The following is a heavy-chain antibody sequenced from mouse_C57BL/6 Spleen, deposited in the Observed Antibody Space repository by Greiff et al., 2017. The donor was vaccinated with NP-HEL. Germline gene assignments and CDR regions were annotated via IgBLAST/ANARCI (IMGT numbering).Heavy chain of an antibody. J-gene: IGHJ2*01. V-gene: IGHV5-17*01. CDR3: ARQDYYGSSYVDDY. D-gene: IGHD1-1*01. CDR2: ISSGSSTI. Sequence: EVQRVESGGGLVKPGGSLKLSCAASGFTFSDYGMHWVRQAPEKGLEWVAYISSGSSTIYYADTVKGRFTISRDNAKNTLFLQMTSLRSEDTAMYYCARQDYYGSSYVDDYWGQGTTLTVSS. CDR1: GFTFSDYG.